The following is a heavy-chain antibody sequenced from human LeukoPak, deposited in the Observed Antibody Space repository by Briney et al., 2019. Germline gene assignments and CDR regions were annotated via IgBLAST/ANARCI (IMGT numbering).Heavy chain of an antibody. Sequence: SETLSLTCTLSGGSISDYYWTWIRQSPGTGLEWIGYMDYSGSTAYNPSLKSRVTISIDTSKKQFSLELSSVTAADTAIYFCARRKRGSGGPFDYWGQGTLVTVSS. CDR3: ARRKRGSGGPFDY. V-gene: IGHV4-59*08. CDR2: MDYSGST. CDR1: GGSISDYY. J-gene: IGHJ4*02. D-gene: IGHD6-19*01.